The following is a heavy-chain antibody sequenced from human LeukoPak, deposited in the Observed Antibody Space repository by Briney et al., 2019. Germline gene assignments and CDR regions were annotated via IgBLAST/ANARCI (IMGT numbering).Heavy chain of an antibody. D-gene: IGHD3-10*01. V-gene: IGHV4-38-2*01. CDR1: GYSISSGYY. CDR2: IYHSGST. CDR3: ARGVLLWFGESMVYNWFNP. J-gene: IGHJ5*02. Sequence: PSETLSLTCAVSGYSISSGYYWGWIRQAPGKGLEWIGSIYHSGSTYYNPSLKSRVTISVDTSKNQFSLKLSSVTAADTAVYYCARGVLLWFGESMVYNWFNPWGQGTLVTVSS.